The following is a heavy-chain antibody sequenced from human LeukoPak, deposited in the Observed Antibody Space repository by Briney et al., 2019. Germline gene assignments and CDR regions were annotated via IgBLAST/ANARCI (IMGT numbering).Heavy chain of an antibody. Sequence: SETLSLTRAVYGGSFSGYYWSWIRQLPGKGLEWIGEINHSGSTNYNPSLKSRVTISVDTSKNQFSLKLSSVTAADTAVYYCARGERRLYYGSGSYNLWGQGTLVTVSS. D-gene: IGHD3-10*01. CDR1: GGSFSGYY. J-gene: IGHJ5*02. V-gene: IGHV4-34*01. CDR3: ARGERRLYYGSGSYNL. CDR2: INHSGST.